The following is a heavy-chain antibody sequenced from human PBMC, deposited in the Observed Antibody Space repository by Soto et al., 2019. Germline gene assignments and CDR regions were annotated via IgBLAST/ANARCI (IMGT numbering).Heavy chain of an antibody. Sequence: GESLKISCKGSGYSFTSYWIGWVRQMPGKGLEWMGIIYPGDSDTSYSPSFQGQVTISADKSISTAYLQWSSLKASGTAMYYCARPRGDGPSPSYSSGWYYFDYWGQGTLVTVSS. D-gene: IGHD6-19*01. CDR2: IYPGDSDT. CDR1: GYSFTSYW. V-gene: IGHV5-51*01. CDR3: ARPRGDGPSPSYSSGWYYFDY. J-gene: IGHJ4*02.